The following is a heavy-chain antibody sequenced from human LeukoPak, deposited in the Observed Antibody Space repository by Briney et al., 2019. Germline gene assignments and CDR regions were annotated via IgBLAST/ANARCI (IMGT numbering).Heavy chain of an antibody. CDR1: GFTFSSYG. V-gene: IGHV3-30*02. J-gene: IGHJ5*02. CDR3: AKDLTYTSGSQKRFDP. Sequence: GGSLRLSCAASGFTFSSYGMHWVRQAPGKGLEWVALISYDGSIKYYADSVGGRFTISRDNSKNTLYLQMNSLRPEDTAVYYCAKDLTYTSGSQKRFDPWGQGTLVIVSS. CDR2: ISYDGSIK. D-gene: IGHD3-10*01.